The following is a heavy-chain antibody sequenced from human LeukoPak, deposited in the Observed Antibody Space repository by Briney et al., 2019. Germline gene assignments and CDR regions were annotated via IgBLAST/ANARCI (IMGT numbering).Heavy chain of an antibody. CDR2: FHDRGST. J-gene: IGHJ4*02. CDR1: GDSISRYF. CDR3: ARGAAENEAYSGFFQ. V-gene: IGHV4-4*07. Sequence: SETLSLTCTVSGDSISRYFWSWIRQPAGKGLEWIGRFHDRGSTNFNPSLKSRVTMSVDTSKNQFSLKLSSVTAADTAVYYCARGAAENEAYSGFFQWGGGTLVTVSS. D-gene: IGHD5-12*01.